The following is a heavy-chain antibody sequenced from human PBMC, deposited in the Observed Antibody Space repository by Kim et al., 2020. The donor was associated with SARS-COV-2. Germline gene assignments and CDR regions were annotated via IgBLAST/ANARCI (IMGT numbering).Heavy chain of an antibody. CDR2: IKGDGRGK. CDR3: ARRLPDSSSTGCYRAVNY. CDR1: GFTFSSYW. D-gene: IGHD2-2*01. Sequence: GGSLRLSCTASGFTFSSYWINWVRQAPGKGLEWVANIKGDGRGKYYVDSVKGRFTISRDNAKNSVYLQMNSLRVEDTAVYYCARRLPDSSSTGCYRAVNYWRKGTLVRVSS. J-gene: IGHJ4*02. V-gene: IGHV3-7*01.